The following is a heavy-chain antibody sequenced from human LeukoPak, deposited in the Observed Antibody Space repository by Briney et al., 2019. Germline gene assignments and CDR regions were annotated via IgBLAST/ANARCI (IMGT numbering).Heavy chain of an antibody. Sequence: GESLKISCKGSGYSFTTYWIGWVRQMPGKGLELMGIIYPGDSDTRHSPSLQGQVSISADKSTSAAYLQWSSPKASDTAMSYCARGVTYYYDSSGYYYWSEFDYWGQGTLVTVSS. CDR1: GYSFTTYW. V-gene: IGHV5-51*01. CDR3: ARGVTYYYDSSGYYYWSEFDY. J-gene: IGHJ4*02. CDR2: IYPGDSDT. D-gene: IGHD3-22*01.